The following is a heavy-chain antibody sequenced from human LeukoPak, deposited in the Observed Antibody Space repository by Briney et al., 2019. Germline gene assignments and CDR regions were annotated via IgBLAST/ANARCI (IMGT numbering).Heavy chain of an antibody. Sequence: ASVKVSCKASGYTFTSYGISWVRQAPGQGLEWMGWISAYNGNTNYAQKLQGRVTMTRDMSTSTVYMELSSLRSDDTAVYYCARGGNEVVADADYFQHWGQGTLVTVSS. V-gene: IGHV1-18*01. CDR1: GYTFTSYG. CDR3: ARGGNEVVADADYFQH. D-gene: IGHD3-22*01. CDR2: ISAYNGNT. J-gene: IGHJ1*01.